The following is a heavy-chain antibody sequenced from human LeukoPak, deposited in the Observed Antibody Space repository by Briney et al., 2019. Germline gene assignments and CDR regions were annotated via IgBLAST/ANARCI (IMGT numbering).Heavy chain of an antibody. D-gene: IGHD5-24*01. CDR2: ISSSGSSI. Sequence: VGSLRLSCAASGFTFSSYEMNWVRQAPGKGLEWVSYISSSGSSIYYADSVKGRFTISRDNAKNSLYLQMDSLRAEDTAVYYCARIPMTATRDYWGQGTLVTVSS. CDR3: ARIPMTATRDY. CDR1: GFTFSSYE. J-gene: IGHJ4*02. V-gene: IGHV3-48*03.